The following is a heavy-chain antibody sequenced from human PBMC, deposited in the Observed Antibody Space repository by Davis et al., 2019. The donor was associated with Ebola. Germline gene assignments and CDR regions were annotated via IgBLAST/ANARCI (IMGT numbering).Heavy chain of an antibody. CDR2: IYYSGST. CDR3: ARESFYGDYFYYFDY. Sequence: SETLSLTCTVSGGSISSYYWSWIRQPPGKGLEWIGYIYYSGSTNYNPSLKSRVTISVDTSKNQFSLKLSSVTAADTAVYYCARESFYGDYFYYFDYWGQGTLVTASS. J-gene: IGHJ4*02. V-gene: IGHV4-59*01. D-gene: IGHD4-17*01. CDR1: GGSISSYY.